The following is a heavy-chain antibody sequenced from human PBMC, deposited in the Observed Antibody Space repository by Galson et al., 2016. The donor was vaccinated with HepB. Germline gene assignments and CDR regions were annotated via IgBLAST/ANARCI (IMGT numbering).Heavy chain of an antibody. J-gene: IGHJ4*02. D-gene: IGHD2/OR15-2a*01. Sequence: QSGADVKKPGEFLKISCKASGSSFTSFWIGWVRQMPGKGLEWMGIIYPGDSETRYSPSFQGQVTISADKSISVVYLQWSSLKASDTGVYFCVSRTATAHFWGQGTLVSVSS. CDR1: GSSFTSFW. CDR3: VSRTATAHF. V-gene: IGHV5-51*01. CDR2: IYPGDSET.